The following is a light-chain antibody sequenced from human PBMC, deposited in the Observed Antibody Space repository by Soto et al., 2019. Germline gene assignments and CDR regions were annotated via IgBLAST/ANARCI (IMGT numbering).Light chain of an antibody. CDR2: GNS. J-gene: IGLJ3*02. CDR1: SSNIGAGYD. CDR3: QSYDSSLSGNWV. Sequence: QAVVTQPPSVSGAPGQRVTISCTGRSSNIGAGYDVHWYQQLPGTAPKLLIYGNSNRPSGVPDRFSGSKSGTSASLAITGLQAEDEADYYCQSYDSSLSGNWVFGGGIKLTVL. V-gene: IGLV1-40*01.